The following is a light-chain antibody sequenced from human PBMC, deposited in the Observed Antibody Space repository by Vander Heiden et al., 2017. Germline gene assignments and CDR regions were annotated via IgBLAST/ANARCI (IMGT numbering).Light chain of an antibody. Sequence: HSALTQSPPAFGNTCRSVPISCTGTSRDIGGYDHVSGYKWLPGKAPKLIIDDVTKRPSGVPDRVTGAKYGNTASLTGSGLQAEDEADYCCSSYLVTGDYVFGTGTKVTGL. CDR1: SRDIGGYDH. J-gene: IGLJ1*01. CDR2: DVT. CDR3: SSYLVTGDYV. V-gene: IGLV2-8*01.